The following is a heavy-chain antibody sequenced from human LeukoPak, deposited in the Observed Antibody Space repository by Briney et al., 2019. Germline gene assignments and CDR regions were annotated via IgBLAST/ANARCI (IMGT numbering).Heavy chain of an antibody. D-gene: IGHD2-21*01. J-gene: IGHJ4*02. CDR3: AGNSPGFDS. CDR2: ISTSSSYT. V-gene: IGHV3-21*05. Sequence: PGGSLRLSCAASGFTFSSYSMNWVRQAPGQGLEWVSHISTSSSYTNYADSVKGRFTISRDNAKNTLFLQMNSLRAEDTAVYYCAGNSPGFDSWGQGTLVTVSS. CDR1: GFTFSSYS.